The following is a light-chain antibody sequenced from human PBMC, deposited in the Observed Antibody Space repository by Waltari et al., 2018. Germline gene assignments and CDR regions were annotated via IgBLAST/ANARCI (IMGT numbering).Light chain of an antibody. V-gene: IGLV3-19*01. Sequence: SSDLTQDPAVSVALGQTVRITCQGDSLRRYSASWYQQRPGQAPILFLYGQNDRPSGIPDRVSGSTSGNTASLTITGAQAEDEADYYCHSRDTSSTRFFGGGTRLTV. CDR2: GQN. J-gene: IGLJ2*01. CDR1: SLRRYS. CDR3: HSRDTSSTRF.